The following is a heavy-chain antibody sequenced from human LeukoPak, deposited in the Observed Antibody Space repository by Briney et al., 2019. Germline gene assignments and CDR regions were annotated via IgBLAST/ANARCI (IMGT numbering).Heavy chain of an antibody. CDR3: ARSGLSPGLGGEWRVNRFDP. D-gene: IGHD3-3*01. Sequence: SQTLSLTCAISGDSVSSNSAAWNWIRQSPSRGLEWLGRTYYRSKWYNDYAVSVKSRITINPDTSKNQFSLQLNSVTPEDTAVYYCARSGLSPGLGGEWRVNRFDPWGQGTLVTVSS. CDR1: GDSVSSNSAA. J-gene: IGHJ5*02. V-gene: IGHV6-1*01. CDR2: TYYRSKWYN.